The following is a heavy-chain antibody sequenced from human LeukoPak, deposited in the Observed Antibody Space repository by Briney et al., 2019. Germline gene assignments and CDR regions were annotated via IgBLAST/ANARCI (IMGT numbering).Heavy chain of an antibody. V-gene: IGHV3-23*01. CDR2: ISGSGGST. D-gene: IGHD2-2*01. Sequence: GGSLRLSCAASGFTFSSYAMSWVRQAPGKGLEWVSAISGSGGSTYYADSVKGRFTISGDNSKNTLYLQMNSLRAEDTAVYYCAKDTCSSTSCYFIYYYYMDVWGKGTTVTVSS. CDR3: AKDTCSSTSCYFIYYYYMDV. CDR1: GFTFSSYA. J-gene: IGHJ6*03.